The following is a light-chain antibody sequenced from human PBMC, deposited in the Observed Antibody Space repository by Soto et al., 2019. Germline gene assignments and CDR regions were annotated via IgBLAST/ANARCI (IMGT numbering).Light chain of an antibody. J-gene: IGKJ5*01. CDR3: QQYGSSLL. CDR2: DAS. Sequence: EIVLTQSPATLSLSPGERATLSFRASQSIRNSLAWYQQKPGQAPRLLIYDASNRATGIPARFSGSGSGTDFTLTISRLEPEDFAVYYCQQYGSSLLFGQGTRLENK. V-gene: IGKV3-20*01. CDR1: QSIRNS.